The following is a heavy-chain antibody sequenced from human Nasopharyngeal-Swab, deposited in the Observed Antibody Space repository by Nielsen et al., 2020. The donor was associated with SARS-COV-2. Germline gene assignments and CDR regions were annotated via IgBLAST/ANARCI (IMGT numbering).Heavy chain of an antibody. CDR1: GFTFGDYA. Sequence: GESLKISCTTSGFTFGDYAMSWVRQAPGKGLEWVAFIRSKAYGGTTEYAASVTGRYTISRDDAKNSAFLQMNSLKIEDTAVYYCALIRGAAGSRGQGTLVTVHS. V-gene: IGHV3-49*04. CDR3: ALIRGAAGS. J-gene: IGHJ1*01. D-gene: IGHD6-13*01. CDR2: IRSKAYGGTT.